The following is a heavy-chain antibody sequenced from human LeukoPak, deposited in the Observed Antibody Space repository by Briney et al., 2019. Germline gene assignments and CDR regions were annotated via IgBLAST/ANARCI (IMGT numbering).Heavy chain of an antibody. CDR3: ARGGQRAARLIDY. Sequence: SETLSLTCTVSGGSISSSSYYWGWIRQPPGKGLEWIGSIYYGGSTYYNPSLKSRVTISVDTSKNQFSLKLSSVTAADTAVYYCARGGQRAARLIDYWGQGTLATVSS. CDR1: GGSISSSSYY. J-gene: IGHJ4*02. D-gene: IGHD6-6*01. V-gene: IGHV4-39*07. CDR2: IYYGGST.